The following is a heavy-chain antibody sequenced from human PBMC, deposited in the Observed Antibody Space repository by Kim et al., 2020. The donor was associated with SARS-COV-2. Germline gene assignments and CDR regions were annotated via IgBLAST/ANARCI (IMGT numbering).Heavy chain of an antibody. CDR2: TYYRSKWYN. Sequence: SQTLSLTCAISGDSVSSKSAVWNWIRQSPSRGLEWLGRTYYRSKWYNEYAESVKSRIAINPDTSKNQFSLQLNSVTPEDTAVYYCARSTLVEAGPNWFDPWGQGTLVTVSS. D-gene: IGHD6-19*01. V-gene: IGHV6-1*01. CDR3: ARSTLVEAGPNWFDP. J-gene: IGHJ5*02. CDR1: GDSVSSKSAV.